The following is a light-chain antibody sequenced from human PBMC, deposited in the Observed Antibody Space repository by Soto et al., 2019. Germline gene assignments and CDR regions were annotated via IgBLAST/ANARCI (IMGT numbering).Light chain of an antibody. CDR1: SSNIGGNT. CDR3: AAWDDSLSVV. CDR2: SNN. Sequence: QLVLTQPPSASGTPGQRVTISCSGSSSNIGGNTVNWYQQLPGTAPKLLIYSNNERPSGVPDRFSGSKSGTSASLAISGLQSEDEADYYCAAWDDSLSVVFGGGTKLTVL. J-gene: IGLJ2*01. V-gene: IGLV1-44*01.